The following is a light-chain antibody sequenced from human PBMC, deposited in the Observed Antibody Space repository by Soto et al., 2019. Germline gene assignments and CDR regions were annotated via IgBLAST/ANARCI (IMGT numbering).Light chain of an antibody. V-gene: IGKV1-39*01. CDR3: QQIHNFPVT. CDR1: QSISTN. CDR2: AAS. J-gene: IGKJ2*01. Sequence: DIQMTQSSSSLSASVGDRVTITCQASQSISTNVNWYQQKPRKAPELLISAASRSHSVLPSRFTGSASETDFTLTITSLQPEDFATYYCQQIHNFPVTFGHGTKVEI.